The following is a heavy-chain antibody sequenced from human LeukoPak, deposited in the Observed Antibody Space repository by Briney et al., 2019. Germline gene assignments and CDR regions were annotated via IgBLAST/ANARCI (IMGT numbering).Heavy chain of an antibody. Sequence: KPSETLSLTCAVSGYSISSGYYWGWIRQPPGKGLEWIGEINHSGSTNYNPSLKSRVTISVDTSKNQFSLKLSSVTAADTAVYYCARIAVYPYVFDIWGQGTMVTVSS. D-gene: IGHD2-8*01. V-gene: IGHV4-38-2*01. CDR1: GYSISSGYY. CDR2: INHSGST. CDR3: ARIAVYPYVFDI. J-gene: IGHJ3*02.